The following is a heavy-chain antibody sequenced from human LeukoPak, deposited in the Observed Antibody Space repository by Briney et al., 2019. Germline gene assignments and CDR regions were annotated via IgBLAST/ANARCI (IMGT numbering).Heavy chain of an antibody. CDR2: INHSGST. Sequence: KASETLSLTCAVYGGSFSGYYWSWIRQPPGKGLEWIGEINHSGSTNYNPSLKSRVTISVDTSKNQFSLKLSSVTAADTAVYYCAAEGLAYCGGDCYSGLGYWGQGTLVTVSS. J-gene: IGHJ4*02. CDR1: GGSFSGYY. V-gene: IGHV4-34*01. D-gene: IGHD2-21*02. CDR3: AAEGLAYCGGDCYSGLGY.